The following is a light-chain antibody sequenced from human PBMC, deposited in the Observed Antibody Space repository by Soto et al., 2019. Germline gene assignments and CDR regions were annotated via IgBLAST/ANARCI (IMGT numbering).Light chain of an antibody. CDR3: QQYNSYCT. V-gene: IGKV1-5*03. Sequence: IQMTQSPSTLSASVGDRVTITCRASQSISSWLAWYQQKPGKAPKLLIYKASSLESGVPSRFRGSGSGTEFTLTISSLQPDDLATDYCQQYNSYCTFGQGTKVEIK. CDR2: KAS. CDR1: QSISSW. J-gene: IGKJ1*01.